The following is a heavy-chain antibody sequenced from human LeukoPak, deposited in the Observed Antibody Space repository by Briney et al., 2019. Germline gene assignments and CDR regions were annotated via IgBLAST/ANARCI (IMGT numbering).Heavy chain of an antibody. Sequence: PSETLSLTCAVYGGSFSGYYWSWIRQPPGKGLEWIGSIYYSGSTYYNPSLKSRVTISVDTSKNQFSLKLSSVTAADTAVYYCARDLGRGYDPVTPMFWFDPWGQGTLVTVSS. CDR2: IYYSGST. CDR3: ARDLGRGYDPVTPMFWFDP. J-gene: IGHJ5*02. D-gene: IGHD5-12*01. V-gene: IGHV4-34*01. CDR1: GGSFSGYY.